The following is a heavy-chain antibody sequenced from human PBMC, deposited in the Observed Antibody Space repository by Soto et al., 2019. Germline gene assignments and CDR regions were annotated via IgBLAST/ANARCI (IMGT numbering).Heavy chain of an antibody. CDR3: ARVAHWNYQRAYNWFDP. J-gene: IGHJ5*02. CDR1: GGTFSSYA. Sequence: SVKVSCKASGGTFSSYAISWVRQAPGQGLEWMGGIIPIFGTANYAQKFQGRVTITADESTSTAYMELSSLRSEDTAVYYCARVAHWNYQRAYNWFDPWGQGTLVTVSS. V-gene: IGHV1-69*13. D-gene: IGHD1-7*01. CDR2: IIPIFGTA.